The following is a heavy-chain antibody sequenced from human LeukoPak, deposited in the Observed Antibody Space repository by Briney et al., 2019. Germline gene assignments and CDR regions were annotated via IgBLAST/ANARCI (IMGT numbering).Heavy chain of an antibody. CDR3: AIVVVAAYHQYFQH. V-gene: IGHV1-3*01. CDR2: INAGNGNT. Sequence: ASVKVSCKASGYTFTSYAMHWVRQAPGQRLEWMGWINAGNGNTKYPQKFQGRVTITRDTSASTAYMELSSLRSEDTAVYYCAIVVVAAYHQYFQHWGQGTLVTVSS. J-gene: IGHJ1*01. D-gene: IGHD2-15*01. CDR1: GYTFTSYA.